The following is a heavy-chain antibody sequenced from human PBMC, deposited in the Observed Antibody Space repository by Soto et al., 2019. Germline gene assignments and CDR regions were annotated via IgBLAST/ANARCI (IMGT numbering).Heavy chain of an antibody. CDR1: GGSFSGYY. CDR3: ARGRLMVYANYYYYYGMDV. CDR2: INHSGST. V-gene: IGHV4-34*01. D-gene: IGHD2-8*01. J-gene: IGHJ6*02. Sequence: PSETLSLTCAAYGGSFSGYYWSWIRQPPGKGLEWIGEINHSGSTNYNPSLKSRVTISVDTSKNQFSLKLSSVTAADTAVYYCARGRLMVYANYYYYYGMDVWGQGTTVPVSS.